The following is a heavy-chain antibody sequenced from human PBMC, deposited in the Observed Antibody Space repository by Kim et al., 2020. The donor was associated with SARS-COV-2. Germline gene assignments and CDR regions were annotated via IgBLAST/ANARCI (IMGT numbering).Heavy chain of an antibody. Sequence: GGSLRLSCAASGFTFSSYAMSWVRQAPGKGLEWVSAISGSGGSTYYADSVKGRFTISRDNSKNTLYLQMNSLRAEDTAVYYCAKEARSYDSSGGTGYPHAKKYTYPDYWGQGTLVTVSS. J-gene: IGHJ4*02. D-gene: IGHD3-22*01. V-gene: IGHV3-23*01. CDR1: GFTFSSYA. CDR2: ISGSGGST. CDR3: AKEARSYDSSGGTGYPHAKKYTYPDY.